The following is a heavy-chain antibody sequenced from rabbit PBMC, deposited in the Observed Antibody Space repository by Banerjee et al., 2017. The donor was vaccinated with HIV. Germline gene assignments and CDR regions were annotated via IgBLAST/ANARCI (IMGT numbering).Heavy chain of an antibody. D-gene: IGHD1-1*01. CDR1: GFSFSSNA. CDR2: IATGSGST. V-gene: IGHV1S40*01. CDR3: ARSSSGDYRFDL. J-gene: IGHJ4*01. Sequence: QSLEDSGGDLVKPGASLTLPCSASGFSFSSNAMCWVRQAPGKGLEWIGCIATGSGSTYYASWAKGRFTITKTSSTTVTLQMTSLTAADTATYFCARSSSGDYRFDLWGPGTLV.